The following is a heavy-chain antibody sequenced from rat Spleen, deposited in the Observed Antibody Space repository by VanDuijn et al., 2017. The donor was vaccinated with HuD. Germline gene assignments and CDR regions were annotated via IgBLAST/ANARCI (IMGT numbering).Heavy chain of an antibody. J-gene: IGHJ4*01. CDR1: TLTFSDYN. CDR3: ATHGIGDLYVMDA. CDR2: ISYDGSST. V-gene: IGHV5-7*01. Sequence: EVQLVESGGGLVQPGRSMKLSCAASTLTFSDYNMAWVRQAPKKGLEWVATISYDGSSTYCRDSVKGRFTISRDNGKSILYLQMDSLRSEDTATYYCATHGIGDLYVMDAWGQGASVTVSS. D-gene: IGHD1-1*01.